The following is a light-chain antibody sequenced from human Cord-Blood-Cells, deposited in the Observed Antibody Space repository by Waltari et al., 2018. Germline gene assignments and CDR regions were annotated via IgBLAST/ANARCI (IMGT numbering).Light chain of an antibody. Sequence: QSALTQPPSASGSPGQSVTISCTGTSSDGGGYNYVSWYQQHPGKAPKLMIDEVSKRPAGVPARSAGSKSGNTAALTVCGLQAEEEADYYCSSDAGSNDYVFGTGTKVTVL. J-gene: IGLJ1*01. V-gene: IGLV2-8*01. CDR1: SSDGGGYNY. CDR2: EVS. CDR3: SSDAGSNDYV.